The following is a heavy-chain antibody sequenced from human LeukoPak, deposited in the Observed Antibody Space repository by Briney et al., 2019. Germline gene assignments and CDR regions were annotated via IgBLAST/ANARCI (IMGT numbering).Heavy chain of an antibody. CDR1: GFTFSSYS. V-gene: IGHV3-74*01. CDR3: ARGHRDGYNTQDY. J-gene: IGHJ4*02. Sequence: SGGSLRLSCAASGFTFSSYSMNWVRQAPGKGLVWVSRINSDGSSTSYADSVKGRFTISGDNAKNTLYLQMNSLRAEDTAVYYCARGHRDGYNTQDYWGQGTLVTVSS. CDR2: INSDGSST. D-gene: IGHD5-24*01.